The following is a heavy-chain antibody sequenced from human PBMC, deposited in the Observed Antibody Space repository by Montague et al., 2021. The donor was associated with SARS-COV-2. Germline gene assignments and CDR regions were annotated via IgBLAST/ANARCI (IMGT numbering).Heavy chain of an antibody. CDR2: IYYSGST. V-gene: IGHV4-39*01. CDR1: GGSISSYY. Sequence: SETLSLTCEVSGGSISSYYWSWIRQPPGKGLEWIGSIYYSGSTYYNPSLKSRVTISVDTSKNQFSLKLSSVTAADTAVYYCATYYDILTGYYIDAFDIWGQGTMVTVSS. D-gene: IGHD3-9*01. J-gene: IGHJ3*02. CDR3: ATYYDILTGYYIDAFDI.